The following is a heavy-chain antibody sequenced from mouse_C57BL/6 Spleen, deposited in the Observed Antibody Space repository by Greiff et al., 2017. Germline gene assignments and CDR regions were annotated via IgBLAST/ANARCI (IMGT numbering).Heavy chain of an antibody. CDR2: INYDGSST. J-gene: IGHJ1*03. CDR3: ARSYGSNWYFDV. Sequence: EVMLVESEGGLVQPGSSMKLSCTASGFTFSDYYMAWVRQVPEKGLEWVANINYDGSSTYYLDSLKSRFIISRDNAKNILYLQMSSLKSEDTATYYCARSYGSNWYFDVWGTGTTVTVSS. CDR1: GFTFSDYY. V-gene: IGHV5-16*01. D-gene: IGHD1-1*01.